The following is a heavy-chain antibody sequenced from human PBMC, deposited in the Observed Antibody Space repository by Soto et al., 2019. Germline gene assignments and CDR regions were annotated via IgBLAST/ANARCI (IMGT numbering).Heavy chain of an antibody. Sequence: PSETLSLTCTVSGGSISSYYWSWIRQPPGKGLEWIGYIYYRGSTNYNPSLKSGVTISVDTSKNQFSLKLSSVTAADTAVYSCARDTTTPIFGVVISLSGAFDIWGQGTTVTVSS. CDR3: ARDTTTPIFGVVISLSGAFDI. CDR1: GGSISSYY. D-gene: IGHD3-3*02. J-gene: IGHJ3*02. CDR2: IYYRGST. V-gene: IGHV4-59*01.